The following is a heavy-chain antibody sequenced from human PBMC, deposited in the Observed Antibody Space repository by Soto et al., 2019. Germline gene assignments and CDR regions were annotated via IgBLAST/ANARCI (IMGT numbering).Heavy chain of an antibody. D-gene: IGHD7-27*01. CDR2: ISSSGSTI. J-gene: IGHJ3*02. V-gene: IGHV3-48*03. CDR1: GFTFSSYE. Sequence: GGSLRLSCAASGFTFSSYEMNWVRQAPGKGLEWVSYISSSGSTISYADSVKGRFTISRDNAKNSLYLQMNSLRAEDTAVYYCARSNWGYAFDIWGQGTMVTVSS. CDR3: ARSNWGYAFDI.